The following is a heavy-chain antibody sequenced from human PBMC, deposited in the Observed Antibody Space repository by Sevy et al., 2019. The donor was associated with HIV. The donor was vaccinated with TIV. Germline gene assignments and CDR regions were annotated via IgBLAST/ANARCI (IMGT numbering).Heavy chain of an antibody. CDR3: ASDGRAARDFDY. V-gene: IGHV3-74*01. CDR2: ISSDGSST. CDR1: GFTFSSYW. Sequence: GGSLRLSCAASGFTFSSYWMHWVRHAPGKGLVWVSRISSDGSSTSYAYSVRGRFTISRDNAKNTLYLQMNSLRAEDTAVYYCASDGRAARDFDYWGQGTLVTVSS. J-gene: IGHJ4*02.